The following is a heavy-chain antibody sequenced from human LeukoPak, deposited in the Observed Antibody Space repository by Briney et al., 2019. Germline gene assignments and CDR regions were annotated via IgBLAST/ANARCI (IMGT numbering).Heavy chain of an antibody. J-gene: IGHJ4*02. CDR2: IYYSGST. CDR1: GGSISSYY. Sequence: SETLSLTCTVSGGSISSYYWSWIRQPPGKGLDWIGYIYYSGSTNYNPCLNSRVTISVDTSKNQFSLKLSSVTAADTAVYYCARVKWDYDSSGYYPILFFDNWGQGTLVTVSS. D-gene: IGHD3-22*01. V-gene: IGHV4-59*01. CDR3: ARVKWDYDSSGYYPILFFDN.